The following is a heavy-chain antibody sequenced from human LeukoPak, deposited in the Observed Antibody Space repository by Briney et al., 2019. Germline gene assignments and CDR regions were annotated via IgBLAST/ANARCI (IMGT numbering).Heavy chain of an antibody. CDR3: AGDSGTGTAGYMDV. J-gene: IGHJ6*03. CDR2: ISSRSSYI. CDR1: GFTFGSYT. V-gene: IGHV3-21*01. Sequence: GGSLRLSCAASGFTFGSYTMNWVRQAPGKGLEWVSSISSRSSYIQYADSVKGQFTISRDNAKNSLYLQMNSLRAEDTAVYYCAGDSGTGTAGYMDVWGKGTTVTVSS. D-gene: IGHD1-7*01.